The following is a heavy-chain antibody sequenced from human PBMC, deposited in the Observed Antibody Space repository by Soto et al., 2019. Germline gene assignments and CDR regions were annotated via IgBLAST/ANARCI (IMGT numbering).Heavy chain of an antibody. CDR3: ARQSCGGSCYLGRGWFDP. V-gene: IGHV4-39*01. D-gene: IGHD2-15*01. CDR1: GGSISSSSYY. J-gene: IGHJ5*02. CDR2: IYYSGST. Sequence: SETLSLTCTVSGGSISSSSYYWGWIRQPPGKGLEWIGSIYYSGSTYYNPSLKSRVTISVDTSKNQFSLKLSSVTAADTAVYYCARQSCGGSCYLGRGWFDPWGQGTLVTVSS.